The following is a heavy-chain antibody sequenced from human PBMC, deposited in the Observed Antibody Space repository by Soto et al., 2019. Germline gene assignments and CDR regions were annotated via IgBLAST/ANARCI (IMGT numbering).Heavy chain of an antibody. J-gene: IGHJ6*02. CDR1: GFTFSNFE. Sequence: ESGGGLVQPGTSLRLSCAASGFTFSNFEMHWVRQAPGKGLEWVSYINTAGSTKYYAESVKGRFTISRDNARNSLFLQMNSLRAEDTAAYYCARAECSTPNCLTAYYSYGLDVWGQGTTVTVSS. V-gene: IGHV3-48*03. CDR2: INTAGSTK. CDR3: ARAECSTPNCLTAYYSYGLDV. D-gene: IGHD2-2*01.